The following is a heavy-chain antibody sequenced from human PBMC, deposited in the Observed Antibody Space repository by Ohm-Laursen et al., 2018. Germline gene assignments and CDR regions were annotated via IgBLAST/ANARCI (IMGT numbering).Heavy chain of an antibody. CDR2: ISAYNGNT. D-gene: IGHD3-3*01. CDR1: GYTFTSYG. Sequence: ASVKVSCKASGYTFTSYGISWVRQAPGQGLEWMGWISAYNGNTNYAQKLQGRVTMTTDTSTSTAYMELRSLRSDDTAVYYCARDLQLLYDFWSGYAFDIWGQGTMVTVSS. V-gene: IGHV1-18*01. CDR3: ARDLQLLYDFWSGYAFDI. J-gene: IGHJ3*02.